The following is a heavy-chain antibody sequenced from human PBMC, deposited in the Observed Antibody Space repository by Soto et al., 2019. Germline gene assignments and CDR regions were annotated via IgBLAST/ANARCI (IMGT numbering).Heavy chain of an antibody. CDR2: VYYGGRS. D-gene: IGHD2-8*01. CDR1: GGSVSNSNYY. Sequence: SETLSLTCTVSGGSVSNSNYYWGWIRQSPGKGLEWIGSVYYGGRSYSKSSVKSRVTISVDTSKNQFSLNLNSVTASDTAVYFCVSQRTSVLTQAYFDYWGRGALFPASS. J-gene: IGHJ4*02. CDR3: VSQRTSVLTQAYFDY. V-gene: IGHV4-39*01.